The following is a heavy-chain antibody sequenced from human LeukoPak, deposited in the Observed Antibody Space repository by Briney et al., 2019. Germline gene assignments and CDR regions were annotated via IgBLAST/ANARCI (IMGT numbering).Heavy chain of an antibody. V-gene: IGHV3-23*01. CDR3: AKPSGDYEYFDH. Sequence: PGGSLRLSCAASGFTFSSYAMDWVRQSPGKGLERVSGITSSDNTYYADSVMGRFTISRDNSKNTLFLQINSLTVEDTAVYYCAKPSGDYEYFDHWGQGALVTVSA. CDR1: GFTFSSYA. D-gene: IGHD4-17*01. J-gene: IGHJ4*02. CDR2: ITSSDNT.